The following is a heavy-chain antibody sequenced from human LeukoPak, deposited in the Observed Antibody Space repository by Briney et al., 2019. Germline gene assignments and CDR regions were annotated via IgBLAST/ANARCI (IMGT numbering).Heavy chain of an antibody. CDR3: ASRYYYDSSGYSYYYGMDV. CDR2: IIPIFGTA. V-gene: IGHV1-69*13. D-gene: IGHD3-22*01. J-gene: IGHJ6*02. Sequence: SVKVSCKASGGTFSSYAISWVRQAPGQGLEWMGGIIPIFGTANYAQKFQGRVTITADESTSTAYMELSSLRSEDTAVYYCASRYYYDSSGYSYYYGMDVWGQETTVTVSS. CDR1: GGTFSSYA.